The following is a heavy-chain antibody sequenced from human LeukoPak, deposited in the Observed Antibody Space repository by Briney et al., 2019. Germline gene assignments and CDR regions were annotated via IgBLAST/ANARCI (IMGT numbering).Heavy chain of an antibody. D-gene: IGHD3-10*01. Sequence: PGRSLRLSCAASGFTFSSYAMHWVRQAPGKGLEWVAVISYDGSNKYYADSVKGRFTISRDNSKNTLYLQMNSLRAEDTAMYYCARDRFGELLRALSYWGQGTLVTVSS. CDR3: ARDRFGELLRALSY. CDR1: GFTFSSYA. CDR2: ISYDGSNK. V-gene: IGHV3-30-3*01. J-gene: IGHJ4*02.